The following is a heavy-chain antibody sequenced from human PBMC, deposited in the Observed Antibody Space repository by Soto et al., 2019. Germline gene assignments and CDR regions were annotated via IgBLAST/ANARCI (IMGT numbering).Heavy chain of an antibody. V-gene: IGHV3-21*02. CDR1: GFTFSSYG. J-gene: IGHJ4*02. CDR3: ARDYGDYRIDY. Sequence: EVQLVESGGGLDRPWESLRLSCAASGFTFSSYGMNWVRQAPGKGLEWVSSISSSIDYIDYADSVKGRFTISRDNAKNSLYLQMNSLRAEDAGVYYCARDYGDYRIDYWGQGTLVTVSS. CDR2: ISSSIDYI. D-gene: IGHD4-17*01.